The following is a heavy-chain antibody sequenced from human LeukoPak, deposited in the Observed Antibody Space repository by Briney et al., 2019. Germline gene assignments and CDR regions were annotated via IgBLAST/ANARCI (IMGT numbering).Heavy chain of an antibody. CDR2: IYYSGST. J-gene: IGHJ5*02. D-gene: IGHD6-13*01. CDR3: ARGSRIAAAGTSNWFDP. Sequence: SETLSLTCTVSGGSISSYYWSWIRQPPGKGLEWIGYIYYSGSTNYNPSLKSRVTISVDTSKNQFSLKLSSVTAADTAVYYCARGSRIAAAGTSNWFDPWGQGTLVTVSS. CDR1: GGSISSYY. V-gene: IGHV4-59*01.